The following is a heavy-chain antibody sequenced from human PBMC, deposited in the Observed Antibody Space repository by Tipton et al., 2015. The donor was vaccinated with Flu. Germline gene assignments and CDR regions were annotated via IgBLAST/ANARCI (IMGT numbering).Heavy chain of an antibody. CDR3: ARDYGDFNWFDP. CDR2: VHQTGIT. D-gene: IGHD3-10*01. Sequence: TLSLTCSVSGDSIGSDYFWAWIRQPPGKGLEWIGNVHQTGITYYNPSLTSRVTISIDRSKYQFSLKLTSVTAADTAVYYCARDYGDFNWFDPWGQGTLVTVSS. V-gene: IGHV4-38-2*02. CDR1: GDSIGSDYF. J-gene: IGHJ5*02.